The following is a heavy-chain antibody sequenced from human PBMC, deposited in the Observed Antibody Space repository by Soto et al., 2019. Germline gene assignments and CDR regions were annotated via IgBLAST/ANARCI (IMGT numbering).Heavy chain of an antibody. Sequence: PGGSLRLSCAASGFTFSSYAMHWVRQAPGKGLEWVAVISYDGSNKYYADYVKGRFTISRDNSKNTLYLQMNSLRAEDTAVYYCAKIYRDPTYNPRIYYYYGMDVWGQGTTVTVSS. CDR2: ISYDGSNK. J-gene: IGHJ6*02. D-gene: IGHD3-10*01. V-gene: IGHV3-30-3*01. CDR3: AKIYRDPTYNPRIYYYYGMDV. CDR1: GFTFSSYA.